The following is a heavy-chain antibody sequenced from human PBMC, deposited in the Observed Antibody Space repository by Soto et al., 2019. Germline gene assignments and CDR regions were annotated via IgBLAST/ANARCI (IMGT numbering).Heavy chain of an antibody. V-gene: IGHV3-15*01. CDR3: TTDIYRIAADGTGYYYYMDV. D-gene: IGHD6-13*01. CDR1: GFTFSNAC. Sequence: EVQLVESGGGLVKPGGSLRLSCAASGFTFSNACMSWVRQAPGKGLEWVGRIKSKTDGGTTYYAAPVKGRFTISRDDSKNTRYLQMNSLKTEDTAVYYCTTDIYRIAADGTGYYYYMDVWGKGTTVTVSS. CDR2: IKSKTDGGTT. J-gene: IGHJ6*03.